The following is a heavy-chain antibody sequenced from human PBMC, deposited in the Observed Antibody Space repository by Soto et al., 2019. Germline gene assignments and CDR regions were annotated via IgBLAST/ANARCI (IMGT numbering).Heavy chain of an antibody. V-gene: IGHV4-4*07. J-gene: IGHJ5*02. CDR1: GGTISGYY. Sequence: QVQLQESGPGLVKPSETLSLNCTVTGGTISGYYWTCIRQSTGGGLEWIGRFYSSGSTNYNPSHKSRVTISLDTSMNHFSLRLSSVTAADTAGYYCARGQRFSDWFDPLGHGTLVTVSS. CDR3: ARGQRFSDWFDP. D-gene: IGHD3-3*01. CDR2: FYSSGST.